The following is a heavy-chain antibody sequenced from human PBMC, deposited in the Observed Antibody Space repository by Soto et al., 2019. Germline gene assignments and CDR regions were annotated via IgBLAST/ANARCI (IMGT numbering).Heavy chain of an antibody. CDR3: ANGGGVSSSWYLVDY. J-gene: IGHJ4*02. CDR2: ISYDGSNK. Sequence: GESLRLSCAASGFTFSSYGMHWVRQAPGKGLEWVAVISYDGSNKYYADSVKGRFTTSRDNSKNTLYLQMNSLRAEDTAVYYCANGGGVSSSWYLVDYWGQGTLVTVSS. D-gene: IGHD6-13*01. CDR1: GFTFSSYG. V-gene: IGHV3-30*18.